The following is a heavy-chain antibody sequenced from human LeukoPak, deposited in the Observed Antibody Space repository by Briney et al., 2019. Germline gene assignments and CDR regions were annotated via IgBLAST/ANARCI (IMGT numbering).Heavy chain of an antibody. Sequence: PGGSLRLSCAASGFTFGSYAMHWVRQAPGKGLEWVAVISYDGSNKYYADSVKGRFTISRDNSKNTLYLQMNSLRAEDTAVYYCASLLTMTTGYWGQGTLVTVSS. D-gene: IGHD4-17*01. V-gene: IGHV3-30*04. CDR1: GFTFGSYA. CDR3: ASLLTMTTGY. CDR2: ISYDGSNK. J-gene: IGHJ4*02.